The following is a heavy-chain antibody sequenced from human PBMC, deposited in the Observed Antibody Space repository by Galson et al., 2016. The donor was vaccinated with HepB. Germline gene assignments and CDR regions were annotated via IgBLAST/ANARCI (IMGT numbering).Heavy chain of an antibody. CDR2: ISGSSSYI. D-gene: IGHD6-19*01. J-gene: IGHJ4*02. V-gene: IGHV3-21*05. CDR1: GFTLSYHW. Sequence: SLRLSCAVSGFTLSYHWMNWVRQAPGKGLEWVSYISGSSSYIKYADSVKGRFTISRDNAKNSLHLLMNSLRVEETAVYYCVRDHERQWPGGQGTLVTVSS. CDR3: VRDHERQWP.